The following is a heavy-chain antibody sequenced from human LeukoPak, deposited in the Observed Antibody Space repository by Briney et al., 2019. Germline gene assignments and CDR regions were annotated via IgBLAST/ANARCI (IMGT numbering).Heavy chain of an antibody. CDR1: GFTFSDSY. Sequence: GGSLRLSCAASGFTFSDSYMTWIRQAPGKGLEWVSYISNSGSSIYYADSVKGRFTISRDNSKNTLYLQMNSLRAEDTAVYYCAKDDNYIRFLSWGQGTLVTVSS. D-gene: IGHD3-16*01. CDR3: AKDDNYIRFLS. J-gene: IGHJ5*02. V-gene: IGHV3-11*01. CDR2: ISNSGSSI.